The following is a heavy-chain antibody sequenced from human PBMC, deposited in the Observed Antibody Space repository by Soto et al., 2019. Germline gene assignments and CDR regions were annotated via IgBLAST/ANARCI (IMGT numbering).Heavy chain of an antibody. D-gene: IGHD3-3*01. CDR3: ARGHYDFWSGYFATIDY. Sequence: PSETLSLTCTVSGGSISNYYLSWIRQPPGKGLEWIGYIHYSGSTKYNPSLKSRVTISADTSKNQFSLKLSSVTAADAAVYYCARGHYDFWSGYFATIDYWGQGTLVTVS. CDR2: IHYSGST. V-gene: IGHV4-59*08. CDR1: GGSISNYY. J-gene: IGHJ4*02.